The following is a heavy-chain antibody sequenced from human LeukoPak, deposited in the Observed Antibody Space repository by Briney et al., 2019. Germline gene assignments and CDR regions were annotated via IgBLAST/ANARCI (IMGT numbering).Heavy chain of an antibody. CDR3: ARGPLTEVAGTTWDS. Sequence: PGGSLRLSCAASGFTFSSYSMTWVRQAPGKGLEWVSYISTTSGTIYYADSVKGRFTISRDNANNSLYLQMNSLRAEDTAVYFCARGPLTEVAGTTWDSWGRGTLVTVSS. J-gene: IGHJ4*02. D-gene: IGHD6-19*01. CDR2: ISTTSGTI. V-gene: IGHV3-48*04. CDR1: GFTFSSYS.